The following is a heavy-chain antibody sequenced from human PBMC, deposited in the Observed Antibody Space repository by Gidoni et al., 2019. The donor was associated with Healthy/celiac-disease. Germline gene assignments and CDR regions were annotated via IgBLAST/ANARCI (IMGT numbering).Heavy chain of an antibody. Sequence: EVQLVQSGAEVKKPGASLKISCKGSGYSFTSYWIGWVRQMPGKGLEWMGIIYPGDSYTRYSPSFQGQVTISADKSISTAYLQWSSLKASDTAMYYCARGSYCGGDCYRGNAFDIWGQGTMVTVSS. CDR3: ARGSYCGGDCYRGNAFDI. D-gene: IGHD2-21*02. V-gene: IGHV5-51*01. CDR2: IYPGDSYT. J-gene: IGHJ3*02. CDR1: GYSFTSYW.